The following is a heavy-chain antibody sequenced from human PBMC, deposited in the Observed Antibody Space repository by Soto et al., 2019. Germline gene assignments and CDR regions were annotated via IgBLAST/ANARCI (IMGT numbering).Heavy chain of an antibody. CDR2: INAGNDNT. CDR3: ARAALGDYVYYYYGMDV. J-gene: IGHJ6*02. CDR1: GYTFTRYA. D-gene: IGHD4-17*01. Sequence: QVQLVQSGAEVKKPGASVKVSCKASGYTFTRYAMHWVRQAPGQRLEWMGWINAGNDNTKYSQKFQGRVTITRDTYASTAYMELSSLRSEDTAVYYCARAALGDYVYYYYGMDVWGQGTTVTVSS. V-gene: IGHV1-3*01.